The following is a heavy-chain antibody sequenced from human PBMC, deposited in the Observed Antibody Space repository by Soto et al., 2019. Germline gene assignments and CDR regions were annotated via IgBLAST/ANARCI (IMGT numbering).Heavy chain of an antibody. D-gene: IGHD6-19*01. CDR2: INHSGST. CDR1: GGSFSGYY. J-gene: IGHJ4*02. Sequence: SETLSLTCAVYGGSFSGYYWSWIRQPPGKGLEWIGEINHSGSTNYDPSLKSRVTISVDTSKNQFSLKLSSVTAADTAVYYCARGRLVLLSYFDYWGQGTLVTVSS. CDR3: ARGRLVLLSYFDY. V-gene: IGHV4-34*01.